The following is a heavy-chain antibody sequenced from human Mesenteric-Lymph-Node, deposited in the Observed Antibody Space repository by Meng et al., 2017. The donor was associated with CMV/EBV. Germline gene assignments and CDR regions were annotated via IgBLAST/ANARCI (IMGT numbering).Heavy chain of an antibody. CDR1: GFTFSSYW. CDR3: ARDASAIYYSWFDP. D-gene: IGHD3-10*01. J-gene: IGHJ5*02. Sequence: GESLKISCAASGFTFSSYWMHWVRQAPGKGLVWVSRINSDGSSTSYADSVKGRFTISRDNAKNTLYLQMNSLRAEDTAVYYCARDASAIYYSWFDPWGQGTLVTVSS. CDR2: INSDGSST. V-gene: IGHV3-74*01.